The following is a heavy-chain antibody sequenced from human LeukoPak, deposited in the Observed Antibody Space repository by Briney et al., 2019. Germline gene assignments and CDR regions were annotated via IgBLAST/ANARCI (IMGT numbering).Heavy chain of an antibody. CDR3: ARVGSSWRFDP. D-gene: IGHD6-13*01. J-gene: IGHJ5*02. V-gene: IGHV3-30*03. Sequence: GRSLRLSCAASGFTFSSYGMHWVRQAPGKGLEWVAVISYDGSNKYYADSVKGRFTISRDNSKNTLYLQMNSLRAEDTAVYYCARVGSSWRFDPWGQGTLVTVSS. CDR1: GFTFSSYG. CDR2: ISYDGSNK.